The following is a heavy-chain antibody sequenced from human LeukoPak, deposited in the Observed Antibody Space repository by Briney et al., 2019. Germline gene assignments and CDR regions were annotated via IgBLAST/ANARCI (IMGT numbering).Heavy chain of an antibody. CDR2: INPKSGGT. CDR1: GYTFTTYA. CDR3: ARVTPGYFDY. J-gene: IGHJ4*02. D-gene: IGHD6-13*01. V-gene: IGHV1-2*02. Sequence: GASVKVSCKTSGYTFTTYAISWVRQAPGQGLEWMGWINPKSGGTNSAQKFQGRVTMTRDTSISTAYMELSRLTSDDTAVHYCARVTPGYFDYWGQGTLVTVSS.